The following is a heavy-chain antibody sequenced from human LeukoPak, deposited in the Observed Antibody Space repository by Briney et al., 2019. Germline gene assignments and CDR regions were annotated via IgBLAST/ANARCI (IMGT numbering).Heavy chain of an antibody. J-gene: IGHJ4*02. CDR1: GFTFSSYS. Sequence: GGSLRLSCAASGFTFSSYSMNWVRQAPGKGLEWVSSISSSSSYIYYADSVKGRFTISRDNAKNSLYLRMNSLRAEDTAVYYCARDLTVTTEYWGQGTLVTVSS. V-gene: IGHV3-21*01. CDR2: ISSSSSYI. D-gene: IGHD4-17*01. CDR3: ARDLTVTTEY.